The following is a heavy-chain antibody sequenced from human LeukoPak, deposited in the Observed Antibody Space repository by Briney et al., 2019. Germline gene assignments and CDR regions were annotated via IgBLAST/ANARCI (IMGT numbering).Heavy chain of an antibody. CDR2: MNPNSGNT. V-gene: IGHV1-8*02. CDR1: GGTFSSYA. CDR3: ARGEGPNYFDY. Sequence: GASVKVSCKASGGTFSSYAISWVRQAPGQGLEWMGWMNPNSGNTGYAQKFQGRVTMTRNTSISTAYMELSSLRSEDTAVYYCARGEGPNYFDYWGQGTLVTVSS. J-gene: IGHJ4*02.